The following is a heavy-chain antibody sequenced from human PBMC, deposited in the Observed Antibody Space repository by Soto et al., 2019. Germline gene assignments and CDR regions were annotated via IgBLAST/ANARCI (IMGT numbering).Heavy chain of an antibody. D-gene: IGHD1-7*01. CDR3: ATYGSELELSKRWGWFDT. V-gene: IGHV1-69*06. CDR1: GGTFSSYA. Sequence: QVQLVQSGAEVKKPGSSVKVSCKASGGTFSSYAISWVRQAPGQGLEWMGGIIPIFGTANYAQKFQGRVTITADKTTSTAYMEPSSVRSEDPAVYYSATYGSELELSKRWGWFDTWGQGTLVTVSP. J-gene: IGHJ5*02. CDR2: IIPIFGTA.